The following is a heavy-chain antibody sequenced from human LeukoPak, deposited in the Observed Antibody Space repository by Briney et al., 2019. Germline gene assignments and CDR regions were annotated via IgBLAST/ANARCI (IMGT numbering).Heavy chain of an antibody. CDR2: IDPNSGGT. V-gene: IGHV1-2*02. D-gene: IGHD2-15*01. Sequence: ASVKVSCKASGYTFTDYYINWVRQAPGQGLEWMGWIDPNSGGTNYAQKFQGRVTMTRDTSISTAYMELSSLRSGDAAMYYCTRALRSDYWGQGTLVTVRS. CDR3: TRALRSDY. J-gene: IGHJ4*02. CDR1: GYTFTDYY.